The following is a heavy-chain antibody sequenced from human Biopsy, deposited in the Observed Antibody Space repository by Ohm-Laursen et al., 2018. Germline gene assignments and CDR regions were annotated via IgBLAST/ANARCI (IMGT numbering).Heavy chain of an antibody. D-gene: IGHD2-15*01. CDR1: GYNFPTHY. CDR3: ARGVVVEHSFFYGMDV. CDR2: INPRSGST. Sequence: SVKVSCKASGYNFPTHYMHWVRQAPGQGLEWMAMINPRSGSTFYAQKFQDRVTMTRDTSTSTVYMELSSLRSEDTAVYFCARGVVVEHSFFYGMDVWGQGTTVTVSS. V-gene: IGHV1-46*01. J-gene: IGHJ6*02.